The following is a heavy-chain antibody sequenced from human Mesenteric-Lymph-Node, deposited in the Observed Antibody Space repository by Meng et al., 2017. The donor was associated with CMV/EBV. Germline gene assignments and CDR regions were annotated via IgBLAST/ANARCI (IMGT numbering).Heavy chain of an antibody. CDR3: ARGGSSSLGDEGFDF. CDR2: IYTGDKT. D-gene: IGHD6-6*01. CDR1: GFTVISNY. V-gene: IGHV3-53*05. J-gene: IGHJ3*01. Sequence: GEFLKISCAASGFTVISNYMSWVRQAPGKGLEWVSLIYTGDKTFYADSVRGRFAISRDIFKNTLYLQMTTLRPEDTAVYYCARGGSSSLGDEGFDFWGQGTMVTVSS.